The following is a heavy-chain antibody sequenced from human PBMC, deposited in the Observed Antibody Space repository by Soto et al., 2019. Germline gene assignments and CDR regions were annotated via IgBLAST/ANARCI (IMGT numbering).Heavy chain of an antibody. J-gene: IGHJ4*02. V-gene: IGHV3-30-3*01. CDR1: GFTFSSSA. Sequence: QVQVVESGGGVVQPGRSLRLSCAASGFTFSSSAMHWVRQAPGKGLEWVAVISHDGNNKYYADSVKGRFSISRDNSNHTLSLQMNSLRAEDTAVYYCARHYYCYHWTYWGQGALVTVSS. CDR3: ARHYYCYHWTY. D-gene: IGHD3-22*01. CDR2: ISHDGNNK.